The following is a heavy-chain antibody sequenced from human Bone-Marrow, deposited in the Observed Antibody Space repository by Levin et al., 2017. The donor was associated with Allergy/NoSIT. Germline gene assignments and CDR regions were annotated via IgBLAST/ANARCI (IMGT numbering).Heavy chain of an antibody. D-gene: IGHD3/OR15-3a*01. CDR3: VRDPLGQYYGMDV. Sequence: GESLKISCAASGFLFSDYSMNWVRQAPGKGLEWISSISSRSSYIYSADSVKGRFTISRDNAKNSLYLQMNSLRDGDTAVYYCVRDPLGQYYGMDVWGQGTTVTVSS. CDR1: GFLFSDYS. CDR2: ISSRSSYI. J-gene: IGHJ6*02. V-gene: IGHV3-21*01.